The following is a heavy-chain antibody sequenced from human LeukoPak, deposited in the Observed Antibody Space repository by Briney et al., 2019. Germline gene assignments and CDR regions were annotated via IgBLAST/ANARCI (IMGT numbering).Heavy chain of an antibody. CDR2: IRGSGGGT. Sequence: GGSLRLSCAASGFTFSNYGMSWVRQAPGKGLEWVSVIRGSGGGTYYADSVKGRFTISRDNSKNTLYLQMNSLRAEDMAVYYCAKDYAGITMIVVDIWYFDYWGQGTLVTVSS. CDR1: GFTFSNYG. CDR3: AKDYAGITMIVVDIWYFDY. D-gene: IGHD3-22*01. J-gene: IGHJ4*02. V-gene: IGHV3-23*01.